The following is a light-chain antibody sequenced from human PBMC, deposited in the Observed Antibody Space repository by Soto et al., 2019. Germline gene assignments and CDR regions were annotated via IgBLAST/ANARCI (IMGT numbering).Light chain of an antibody. Sequence: ETVMTQSPATLSVSPGERATLSCRASQSISSDLAWYQQKPGQAPRLLIYGASTTATGIPGRFSGSGSGREFTLTISSLQSEDFAVYYCQQRNNWPSTSFGPGTKVDIK. CDR2: GAS. CDR1: QSISSD. CDR3: QQRNNWPSTS. V-gene: IGKV3-15*01. J-gene: IGKJ3*01.